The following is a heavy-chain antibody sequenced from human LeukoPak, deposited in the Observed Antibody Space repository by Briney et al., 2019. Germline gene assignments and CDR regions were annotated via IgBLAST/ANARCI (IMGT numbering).Heavy chain of an antibody. CDR2: INPNSGGT. J-gene: IGHJ4*02. Sequence: GASVKVSCKASGYTFAGYYMHWVRQAPGQGLEWMGWINPNSGGTNYAQKFQGRVTMTRDTSISTAYMELSRLRSDDTAVYYCARGGDGYSNRLGDYWGQGTLVTVSS. CDR1: GYTFAGYY. V-gene: IGHV1-2*02. CDR3: ARGGDGYSNRLGDY. D-gene: IGHD5-24*01.